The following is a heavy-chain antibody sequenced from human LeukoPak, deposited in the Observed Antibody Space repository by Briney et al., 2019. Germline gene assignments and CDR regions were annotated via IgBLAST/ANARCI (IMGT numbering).Heavy chain of an antibody. D-gene: IGHD3-22*01. Sequence: SVKVSCKASGGTFSSCAISWVRQAPGQGLEWMGRIIPILGIANYAQKFQGRVTITADKSTSTAYMELSSLRSEDTAVYYCARDLRNYDSSGHYFDYWGQGTLVTVSS. CDR1: GGTFSSCA. J-gene: IGHJ4*02. CDR2: IIPILGIA. V-gene: IGHV1-69*04. CDR3: ARDLRNYDSSGHYFDY.